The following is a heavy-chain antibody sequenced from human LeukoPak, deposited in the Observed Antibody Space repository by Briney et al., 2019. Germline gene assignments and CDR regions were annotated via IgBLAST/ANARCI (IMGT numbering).Heavy chain of an antibody. CDR2: ISSSGSTI. Sequence: GGSLRLSCAGSGFIFINYEMNWVRQAPGKGLEWVSYISSSGSTIYYADAVKGRFTFSRDNAKNSLYLQMNSLRAEDTAVYYCARTFDSWGQGTMVTVSS. J-gene: IGHJ3*01. CDR3: ARTFDS. V-gene: IGHV3-48*03. CDR1: GFIFINYE.